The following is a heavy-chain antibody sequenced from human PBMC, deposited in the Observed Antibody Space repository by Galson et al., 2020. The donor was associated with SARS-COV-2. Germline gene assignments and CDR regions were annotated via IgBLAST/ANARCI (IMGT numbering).Heavy chain of an antibody. J-gene: IGHJ4*02. Sequence: KIGESLKISCAASGFTFSAYAMDWVRQAPGKGLEWVSSISSDSTYIYYADSVKGRFTISRDNAKRTLYLQVNSLSAEYTAVYYCACMCGNDVDYWGQGTLVTVSS. CDR3: ACMCGNDVDY. D-gene: IGHD5-12*01. CDR2: ISSDSTYI. V-gene: IGHV3-21*01. CDR1: GFTFSAYA.